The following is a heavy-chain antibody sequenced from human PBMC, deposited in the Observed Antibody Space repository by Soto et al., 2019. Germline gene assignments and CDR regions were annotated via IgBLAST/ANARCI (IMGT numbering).Heavy chain of an antibody. CDR3: ARVLPGYSDFEDYYDY. D-gene: IGHD5-12*01. CDR2: ISPSSSTI. Sequence: LRLSCAASGFTFISYSLNWVRQAPGKGLEWVSYISPSSSTIYYADSVKGRFTISRDNAKNSLFLQMNSLRAGDTAVYYCARVLPGYSDFEDYYDYWGQGTLVTVSS. V-gene: IGHV3-48*01. CDR1: GFTFISYS. J-gene: IGHJ4*02.